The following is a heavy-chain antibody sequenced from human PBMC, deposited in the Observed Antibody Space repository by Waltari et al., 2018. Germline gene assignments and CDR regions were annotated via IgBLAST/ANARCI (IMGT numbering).Heavy chain of an antibody. CDR1: GGSISSHY. CDR2: IYYSVST. V-gene: IGHV4-59*11. CDR3: ARTSYYFDY. Sequence: QVQLQESGPGLVKPSETLSLTCTVSGGSISSHYWSCIRQPPGKGLEWIGYIYYSVSTNYNPSLKSRVTISVDTSNNQFSLKLSSVTSSSTAVYYCARTSYYFDYWAQGPLVTFSS. J-gene: IGHJ4*02.